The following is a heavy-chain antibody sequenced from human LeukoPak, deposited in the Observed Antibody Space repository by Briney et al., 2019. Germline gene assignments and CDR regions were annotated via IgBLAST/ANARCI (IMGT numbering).Heavy chain of an antibody. J-gene: IGHJ3*02. V-gene: IGHV3-66*01. CDR3: ARFHFLTMTYAFDI. Sequence: GSLRLSCTASGFTVSTNYVSWVRQAPGKGLEWVSTIYRGGSTYYADSVKGRFTISRDNSKNTVYLQLNTLRVEDTAVYYCARFHFLTMTYAFDIWGQGTMVTVSS. CDR2: IYRGGST. CDR1: GFTVSTNY. D-gene: IGHD3/OR15-3a*01.